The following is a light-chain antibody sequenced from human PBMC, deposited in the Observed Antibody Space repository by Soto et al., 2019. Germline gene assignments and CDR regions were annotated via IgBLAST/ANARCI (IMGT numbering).Light chain of an antibody. CDR2: AAS. Sequence: DIQMTQSPSSLSSSVEDRVIITCRASQSISNHLTWYKQKPGKAPKLLIFAASSLQSGVPSRFSGSRSGTEFTLTISSLQPEDFATYYCQQSYSSPPTFGQGTKVDIK. CDR3: QQSYSSPPT. CDR1: QSISNH. V-gene: IGKV1-39*01. J-gene: IGKJ1*01.